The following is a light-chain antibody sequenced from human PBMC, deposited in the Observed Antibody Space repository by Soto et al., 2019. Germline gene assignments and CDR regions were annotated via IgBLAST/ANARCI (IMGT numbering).Light chain of an antibody. Sequence: VVLTQSPATLSLSPGERATLSCRTSLSVSVYLDWYQQKPCQAHRLIISDASNRATGIPARFSGSGSGTDFTLTISSLEPEDFAVYYGHQRQYWPPITVGQGTRLEI. CDR1: LSVSVY. CDR2: DAS. J-gene: IGKJ5*01. CDR3: HQRQYWPPIT. V-gene: IGKV3-11*01.